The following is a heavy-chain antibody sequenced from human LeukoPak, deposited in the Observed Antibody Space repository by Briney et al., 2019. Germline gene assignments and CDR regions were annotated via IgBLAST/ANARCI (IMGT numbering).Heavy chain of an antibody. Sequence: ASVKVSCKASGYTITGYYMHWVRQAPGQGLEWMGWINANNDGSVYAQKFQGRVTMTRDTYINTAYMELSRLRSDDTAVYYCARKRGVGVDTNAFDMWGQGTMVTVSS. CDR2: INANNDGS. V-gene: IGHV1-2*02. CDR3: ARKRGVGVDTNAFDM. D-gene: IGHD3-3*01. CDR1: GYTITGYY. J-gene: IGHJ3*02.